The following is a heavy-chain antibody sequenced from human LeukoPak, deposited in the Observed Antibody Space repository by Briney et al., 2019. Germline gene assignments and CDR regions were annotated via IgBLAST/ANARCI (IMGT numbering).Heavy chain of an antibody. CDR2: ISGSGANT. J-gene: IGHJ4*02. D-gene: IGHD3-10*01. CDR1: GFTFNNCA. Sequence: GGSLRLSCAASGFTFNNCAMSWVRQAPGKGLEWVSDISGSGANTYYADSVKGRFTISRDNSKNTLYLQMNSLRAEDTALYYCARARRGSSYYTDYWGQGTLVTVSS. CDR3: ARARRGSSYYTDY. V-gene: IGHV3-23*01.